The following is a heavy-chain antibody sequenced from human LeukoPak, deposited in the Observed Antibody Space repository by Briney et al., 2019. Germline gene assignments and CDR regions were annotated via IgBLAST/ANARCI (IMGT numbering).Heavy chain of an antibody. CDR2: LSTTGYIR. CDR1: GFTFSGFE. J-gene: IGHJ2*01. Sequence: GGSLTLSCAGSGFTFSGFEMNWFRQAPGKGLEWLSYLSTTGYIRHYQDSLTVRPPIPRDNAHYDRHLQINILRDDDPGIHYCPRYSRWGTGFWYFDLWGGGTLVTVSS. D-gene: IGHD6-6*01. V-gene: IGHV3-48*03. CDR3: PRYSRWGTGFWYFDL.